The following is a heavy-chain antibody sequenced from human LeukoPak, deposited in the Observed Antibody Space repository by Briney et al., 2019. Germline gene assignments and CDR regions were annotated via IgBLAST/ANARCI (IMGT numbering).Heavy chain of an antibody. V-gene: IGHV3-30*04. CDR1: GFTFSSYA. CDR2: ISYDGSNK. Sequence: GRSLRLSCAASGFTFSSYAMHWVRQAPGKGLEWVAVISYDGSNKYYADSVKGRFTISRDNSKNTLYLQMNSLSAEDTAVYYCARDEGYCSGGSCYFQYYFDYWGQGTLVTVSS. CDR3: ARDEGYCSGGSCYFQYYFDY. J-gene: IGHJ4*02. D-gene: IGHD2-15*01.